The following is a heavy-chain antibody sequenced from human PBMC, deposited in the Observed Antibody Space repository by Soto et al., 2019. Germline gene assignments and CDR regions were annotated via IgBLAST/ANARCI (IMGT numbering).Heavy chain of an antibody. V-gene: IGHV3-74*01. D-gene: IGHD6-19*01. CDR2: INSDGSST. J-gene: IGHJ4*02. CDR1: GFTLRDYW. CDR3: TRDPAPSGWYDY. Sequence: GSLRLSCAASGFTLRDYWMHWVRQAPGKGLVWVSRINSDGSSTSYADSAKGRFIISRDSAKNMLYLQMNSLRAEDTALYYCTRDPAPSGWYDYWGRGTLVTVSS.